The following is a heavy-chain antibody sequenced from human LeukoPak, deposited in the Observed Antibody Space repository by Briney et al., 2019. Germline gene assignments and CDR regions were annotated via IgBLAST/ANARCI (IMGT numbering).Heavy chain of an antibody. J-gene: IGHJ5*02. CDR1: GGTFTSYA. CDR3: AREGRAAAS. V-gene: IGHV1-69*01. CDR2: IIPIFGTA. Sequence: GASVKVSCKASGGTFTSYAISWVRQAPGQGLEWMGGIIPIFGTANYAQKFQGRVTITADESTSTVYMQLSSLRSEDTAVYYCAREGRAAASWGQGTLVTVSS. D-gene: IGHD6-13*01.